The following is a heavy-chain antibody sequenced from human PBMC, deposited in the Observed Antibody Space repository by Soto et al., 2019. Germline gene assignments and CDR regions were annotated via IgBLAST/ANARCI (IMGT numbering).Heavy chain of an antibody. D-gene: IGHD3-3*01. CDR1: GFPFDDYG. CDR2: INWNSGSI. V-gene: IGHV3-20*04. J-gene: IGHJ6*03. CDR3: AKDISRQDYDFWSGYYTNYYYYMDV. Sequence: GGSLRLSCAASGFPFDDYGMSWVRQAPGKGLEWVSGINWNSGSIGYADSVKGRFTISRDNAKNSLYLQMNSLRAEDTALYYCAKDISRQDYDFWSGYYTNYYYYMDVWGKGTTVTVSS.